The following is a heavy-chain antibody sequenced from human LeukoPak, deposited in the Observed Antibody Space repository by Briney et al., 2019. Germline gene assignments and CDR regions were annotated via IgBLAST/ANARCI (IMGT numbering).Heavy chain of an antibody. CDR1: GGSISTHY. Sequence: SETLSLTCAVSGGSISTHYWSWIRQPAGKGLEWIGRIYTSGSTNYNPSLKSRVTMSIDMSKNQFSLRLRSVTAADTAVYYCAREYRSGYNCNSKFYFDFWGQGTLVTVSS. V-gene: IGHV4-4*07. J-gene: IGHJ4*02. D-gene: IGHD3-22*01. CDR3: AREYRSGYNCNSKFYFDF. CDR2: IYTSGST.